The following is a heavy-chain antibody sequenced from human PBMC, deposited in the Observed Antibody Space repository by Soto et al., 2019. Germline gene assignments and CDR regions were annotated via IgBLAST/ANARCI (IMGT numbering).Heavy chain of an antibody. CDR2: IYYSGST. CDR1: GGSISSRGYY. J-gene: IGHJ3*02. D-gene: IGHD6-13*01. Sequence: QVQLQESGPGLVKPSQTLSLTCTVSGGSISSRGYYWSWIRQHPGKGLEWIGYIYYSGSTYYNPSLKSRVTISVDTSKIQFSLTVTSVTAADTAVYYWARAEYRGSSRSASDIWGQGTTVTVSA. CDR3: ARAEYRGSSRSASDI. V-gene: IGHV4-31*03.